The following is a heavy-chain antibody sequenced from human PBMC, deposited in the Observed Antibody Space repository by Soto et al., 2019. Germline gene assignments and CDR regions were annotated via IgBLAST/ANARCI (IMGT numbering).Heavy chain of an antibody. CDR2: TYQSGSA. CDR1: VGSITSGGYS. Sequence: PSETLSLTCTVSVGSITSGGYSWTWIRQSPGKGLEWIGYTYQSGSAYYNPSLKSRVTISVDRSKNQFSLNLTSVTAADTAVYSCARYYYGLDVWGQVTRVTVSS. J-gene: IGHJ6*02. CDR3: ARYYYGLDV. V-gene: IGHV4-30-2*06.